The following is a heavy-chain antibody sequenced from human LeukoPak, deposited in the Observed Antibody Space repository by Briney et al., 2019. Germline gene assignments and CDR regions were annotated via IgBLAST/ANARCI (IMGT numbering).Heavy chain of an antibody. Sequence: ASVKVSCKASGYTFTSYDINWVRQATGQGLEWMGWMNPNSGNTGYAQKFQGRVTMTRNTSISTAYMELSSLRSEDTAVYYCARADERGYSYGYYYYYMDVWGKGTPVTVSS. CDR1: GYTFTSYD. D-gene: IGHD5-18*01. CDR2: MNPNSGNT. J-gene: IGHJ6*03. CDR3: ARADERGYSYGYYYYYMDV. V-gene: IGHV1-8*01.